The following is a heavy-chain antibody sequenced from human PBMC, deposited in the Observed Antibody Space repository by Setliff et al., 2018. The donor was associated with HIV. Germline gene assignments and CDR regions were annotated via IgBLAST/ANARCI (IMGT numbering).Heavy chain of an antibody. CDR1: GFTFSSYW. CDR3: AREGYCSGGSCYRAFDY. Sequence: GGSLRLSCAASGFTFSSYWMHWVRQAPGKGLVWVSRINSDGSSTSYADSVKGRFTISRDNAKNTLHLQMNSLRAEDTAVYYCAREGYCSGGSCYRAFDYWGQGTLVTVSS. J-gene: IGHJ4*02. D-gene: IGHD2-15*01. CDR2: INSDGSST. V-gene: IGHV3-74*01.